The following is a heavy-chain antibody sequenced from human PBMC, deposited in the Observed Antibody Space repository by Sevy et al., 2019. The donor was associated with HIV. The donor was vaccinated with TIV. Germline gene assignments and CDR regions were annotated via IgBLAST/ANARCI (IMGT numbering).Heavy chain of an antibody. CDR2: ISSSGSTI. J-gene: IGHJ4*02. V-gene: IGHV3-11*01. Sequence: GGSLRLSCAASGFTFSDYYMSWIRQAPGKGLEWVSYISSSGSTIYYADSVKGRFTISRDNAKNSLYLQMNSLRAEDTAVYYCARILSGGKLLHHYFDYWGQGTLVTVSS. D-gene: IGHD2-15*01. CDR3: ARILSGGKLLHHYFDY. CDR1: GFTFSDYY.